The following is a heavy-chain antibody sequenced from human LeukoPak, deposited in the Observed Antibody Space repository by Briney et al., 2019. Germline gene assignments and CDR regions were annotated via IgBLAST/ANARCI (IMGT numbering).Heavy chain of an antibody. V-gene: IGHV4-34*01. J-gene: IGHJ4*02. Sequence: SETLSLTCAFYSGSLSGYYWSWIRQPPGKGLEWIGEINDSGSVNCNPSLKNRVTLSVDTSKNQFSLRLSSVAAADTAVYYCARRLVDSGASQVSDDWGQGTLVTVSS. CDR2: INDSGSV. CDR3: ARRLVDSGASQVSDD. CDR1: SGSLSGYY. D-gene: IGHD2-15*01.